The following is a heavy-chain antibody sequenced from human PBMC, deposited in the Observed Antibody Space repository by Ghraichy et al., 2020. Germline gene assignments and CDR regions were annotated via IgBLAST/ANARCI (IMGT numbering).Heavy chain of an antibody. D-gene: IGHD3-22*01. CDR2: IYHSGSP. Sequence: SETLSLTCAVSGYSISSGYYWGWIRQPPGKGLEWIGSIYHSGSPYYNPSLKSRVIISVDTSKNQFSLKLSSVTAADTAVYYCNGNYYDSSGYYYVDYWGQGTLVTVSS. CDR3: NGNYYDSSGYYYVDY. J-gene: IGHJ4*02. V-gene: IGHV4-38-2*01. CDR1: GYSISSGYY.